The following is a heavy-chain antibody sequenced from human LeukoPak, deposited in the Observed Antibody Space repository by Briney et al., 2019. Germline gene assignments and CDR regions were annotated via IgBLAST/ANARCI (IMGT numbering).Heavy chain of an antibody. D-gene: IGHD3-10*01. CDR2: IYTSGST. CDR1: GGSISSGSYY. CDR3: ARDSSLISTGGSIYYYYGMDV. V-gene: IGHV4-61*02. J-gene: IGHJ6*02. Sequence: SETLSLTCTVSGGSISSGSYYWSWIRQPAGKGLEWIGRIYTSGSTNYNPSLKSRVTISVDTSKNQFSLKLSSVTAADTAVYYCARDSSLISTGGSIYYYYGMDVWGQGTTVTVTS.